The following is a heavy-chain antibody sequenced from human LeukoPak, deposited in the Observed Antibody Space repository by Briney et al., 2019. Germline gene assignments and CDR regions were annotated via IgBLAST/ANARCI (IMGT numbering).Heavy chain of an antibody. J-gene: IGHJ5*02. D-gene: IGHD3-16*01. CDR1: GFTVSSNY. CDR3: ASTYNWFDP. Sequence: GGSLRLSCAASGFTVSSNYMSWVRQAPGKGLEWVSVFDSAGSTYYADSVKGRFTISRDNAKNSLYLQMNSLRAEDTAVYYCASTYNWFDPWGQGTLVTVSS. V-gene: IGHV3-53*01. CDR2: FDSAGST.